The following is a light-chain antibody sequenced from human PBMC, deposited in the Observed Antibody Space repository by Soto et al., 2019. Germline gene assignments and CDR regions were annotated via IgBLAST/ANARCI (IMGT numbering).Light chain of an antibody. J-gene: IGKJ2*01. CDR3: QQYYSTPPYT. CDR1: QSVLYSSNNKNY. CDR2: WAS. Sequence: IVMTQSPDSLAVSLGERATINCKSSQSVLYSSNNKNYLAWYRQKPGQPHQLLIYWASIRESGVPDRISGSGSGTDFTLTISSLHAEDVAIYCCQQYYSTPPYTFGQGTKLEIK. V-gene: IGKV4-1*01.